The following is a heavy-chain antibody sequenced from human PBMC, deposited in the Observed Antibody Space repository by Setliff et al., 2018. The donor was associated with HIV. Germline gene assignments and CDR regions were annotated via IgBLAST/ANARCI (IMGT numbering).Heavy chain of an antibody. J-gene: IGHJ4*02. CDR2: IYYSGST. V-gene: IGHV4-28*03. Sequence: SETLSLTCAVSGYSISSSHWWGWIRQPPGKGLEWIGYIYYSGSTNYNPSVKSRVTILVDTSKNQFSLKLRSLTAADTAVYYCARAALGRAEVFDYWGQGTLVTVPQ. CDR3: ARAALGRAEVFDY. CDR1: GYSISSSHW. D-gene: IGHD1-26*01.